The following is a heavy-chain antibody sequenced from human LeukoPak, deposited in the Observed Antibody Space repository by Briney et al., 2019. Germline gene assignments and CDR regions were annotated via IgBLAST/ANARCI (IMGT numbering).Heavy chain of an antibody. D-gene: IGHD2-2*01. V-gene: IGHV4-34*01. CDR1: GGSFSGYY. Sequence: SETLSLTCAVYGGSFSGYYWSWIRQPPGKGLEWIGEINHSGSTNYNPSLKSRVTISVDTSKNQCSLKLSSVTAADTAVYYCARGIDIVVVPAATNWFDPWGQGTLVTVSS. CDR2: INHSGST. J-gene: IGHJ5*02. CDR3: ARGIDIVVVPAATNWFDP.